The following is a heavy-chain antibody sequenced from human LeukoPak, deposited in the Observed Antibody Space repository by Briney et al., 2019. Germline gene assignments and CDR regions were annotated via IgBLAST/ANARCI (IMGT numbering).Heavy chain of an antibody. CDR3: ARVEKAVTGTLDS. CDR1: GDSISNYY. CDR2: MYKRGST. Sequence: PSETLSLTCTVSGDSISNYYWSWLRQSPGKELEWVGYMYKRGSTIYNPSLKSRVTISTDTSKTPFSLRLTSVTAADTAVYYCARVEKAVTGTLDSWGQGTLITVSS. D-gene: IGHD6-19*01. V-gene: IGHV4-59*01. J-gene: IGHJ4*02.